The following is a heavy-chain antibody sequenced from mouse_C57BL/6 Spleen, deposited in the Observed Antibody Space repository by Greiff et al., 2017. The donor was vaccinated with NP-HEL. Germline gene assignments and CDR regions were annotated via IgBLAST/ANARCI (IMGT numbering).Heavy chain of an antibody. D-gene: IGHD2-3*01. CDR3: TREGDGYYNWYFDV. CDR2: ISSGGDYI. CDR1: GFTFSSYA. J-gene: IGHJ1*03. V-gene: IGHV5-9-1*02. Sequence: EVQRVESGEGLVKPGGSLKLSCAASGFTFSSYAMSWVRQTPEKRLEWVAYISSGGDYIYYADTVKGRFTISRDNARNTLYLQMSSLKSEDTAMYYCTREGDGYYNWYFDVWGTGTTVTVSS.